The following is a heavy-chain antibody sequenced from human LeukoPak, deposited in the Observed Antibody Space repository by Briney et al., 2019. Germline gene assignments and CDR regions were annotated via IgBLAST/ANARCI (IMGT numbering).Heavy chain of an antibody. CDR3: ATDLGQYSSGWGLDY. V-gene: IGHV1-24*01. CDR1: GYTLTELS. Sequence: ASMKVSCKVSGYTLTELSMHWVRQAPGKGLEWMGGFDPEDGETIYAQKFQGRVTMIEDTSTDTAYMELSSLRSEDTAVYYCATDLGQYSSGWGLDYWGQGTLVTVSS. J-gene: IGHJ4*02. D-gene: IGHD6-19*01. CDR2: FDPEDGET.